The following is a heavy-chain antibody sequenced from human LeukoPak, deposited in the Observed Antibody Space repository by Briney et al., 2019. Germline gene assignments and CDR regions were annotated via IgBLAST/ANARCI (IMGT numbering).Heavy chain of an antibody. CDR3: ARVHSSSWKRAYESDY. Sequence: ASVKVSCKASGYTFTSYGISWVRQAPGQGLEWMGWISAHNGNTNYAQKLQGRVTMTTDTSTSTAYMELRSLRSDDTAVYYCARVHSSSWKRAYESDYWGQGTLVTVSS. V-gene: IGHV1-18*01. D-gene: IGHD6-13*01. CDR2: ISAHNGNT. J-gene: IGHJ4*02. CDR1: GYTFTSYG.